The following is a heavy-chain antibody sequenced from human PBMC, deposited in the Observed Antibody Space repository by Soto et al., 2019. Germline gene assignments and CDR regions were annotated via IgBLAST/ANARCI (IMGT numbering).Heavy chain of an antibody. Sequence: QVHLVQSGAEVKKPGASVKVPCKGSGYGFTTYGITWVRQAPGQGLEWMAWISAHNGNTNYAQKVQGRVTVTRDTSTSTAYMELRSLRYDDTAVYYCARGRYGDYWGQGALVTVSS. V-gene: IGHV1-18*01. J-gene: IGHJ4*02. CDR2: ISAHNGNT. CDR3: ARGRYGDY. CDR1: GYGFTTYG. D-gene: IGHD1-1*01.